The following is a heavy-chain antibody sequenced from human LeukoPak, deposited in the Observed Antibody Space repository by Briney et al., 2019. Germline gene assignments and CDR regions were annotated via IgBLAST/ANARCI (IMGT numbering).Heavy chain of an antibody. Sequence: PGGSLRLSCAASGFTFSSYSMNWVRQAPGKGLEWVSYISSSSSTIYYADSVKGRFTISRDNAKNSLYLQMNSLRAEDTAAYYCASGSWYGMDVWGQGTTVTVSS. D-gene: IGHD6-13*01. V-gene: IGHV3-48*04. J-gene: IGHJ6*02. CDR3: ASGSWYGMDV. CDR1: GFTFSSYS. CDR2: ISSSSSTI.